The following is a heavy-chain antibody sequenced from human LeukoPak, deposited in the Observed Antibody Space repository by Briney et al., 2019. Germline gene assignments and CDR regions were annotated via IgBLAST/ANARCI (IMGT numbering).Heavy chain of an antibody. CDR1: GYTFTSYG. D-gene: IGHD6-19*01. V-gene: IGHV1-18*01. J-gene: IGHJ6*02. CDR2: ISAYNGNT. Sequence: ASVKVSCKASGYTFTSYGIIWVRQAPGQGLEWMGWISAYNGNTNYAQKLQGRVTMTTDTSTSTAYMELRSLRSDDTAVYYCARDEVAVAGSDYYGMDVWGQGTTVTVSS. CDR3: ARDEVAVAGSDYYGMDV.